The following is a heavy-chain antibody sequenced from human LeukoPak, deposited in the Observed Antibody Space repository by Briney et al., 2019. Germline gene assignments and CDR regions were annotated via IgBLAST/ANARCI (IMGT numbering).Heavy chain of an antibody. CDR3: ARDSSIAAAGLPFDY. J-gene: IGHJ4*02. D-gene: IGHD6-13*01. CDR2: FDPEDGEK. Sequence: ASVKVSXKVSGYTLTELSMHWVRQAPGKGLEWMGGFDPEDGEKIYAQKFQGRVTMTEDTSTDTAYMELSSLRSDDTAVYYCARDSSIAAAGLPFDYWGQGTLVTVSS. V-gene: IGHV1-24*01. CDR1: GYTLTELS.